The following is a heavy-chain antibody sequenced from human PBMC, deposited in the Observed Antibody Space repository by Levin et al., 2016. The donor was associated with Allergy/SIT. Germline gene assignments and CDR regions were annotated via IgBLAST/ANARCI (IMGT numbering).Heavy chain of an antibody. V-gene: IGHV1-2*02. D-gene: IGHD3-16*01. J-gene: IGHJ6*03. CDR3: ARDGGTSFHMDV. CDR2: INPHSGAT. Sequence: WVRQAPGQGLEWMGWINPHSGATKYGQMFQGRVTMTRDTSISTAYMELSRLRFDDTAVYYCARDGGTSFHMDVWGEGTTVTVSS.